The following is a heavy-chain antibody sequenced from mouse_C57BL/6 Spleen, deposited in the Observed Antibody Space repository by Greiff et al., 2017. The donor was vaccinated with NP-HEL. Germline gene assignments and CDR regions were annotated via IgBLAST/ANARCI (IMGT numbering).Heavy chain of an antibody. D-gene: IGHD3-2*02. V-gene: IGHV1-59*01. J-gene: IGHJ3*01. CDR3: ARTGRQLRLPGFAY. Sequence: QVQLQQPGAELVRPGTSVKLSCKASGYTFTSYWMHWVKQRPGQGLEWIGVIDPSDSYTNYNQKFKGKATLTVDTSSSTAYMQLSSLTSEDSAVYYCARTGRQLRLPGFAYWGQGTLVTVSA. CDR2: IDPSDSYT. CDR1: GYTFTSYW.